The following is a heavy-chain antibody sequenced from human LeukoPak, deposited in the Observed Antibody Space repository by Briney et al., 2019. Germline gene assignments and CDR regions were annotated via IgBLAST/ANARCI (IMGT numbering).Heavy chain of an antibody. Sequence: SETLSLTCTVSGGSISGSSYYWGWIRQPPGKGLEWIGSIYYSGSTYYNPSLKSRVTISVDTSKNQFSLKLNSVTATDTAVYYCAREDCSGGSCYYYWGQGTLVTVSS. CDR2: IYYSGST. CDR1: GGSISGSSYY. V-gene: IGHV4-39*02. CDR3: AREDCSGGSCYYY. J-gene: IGHJ4*02. D-gene: IGHD2-15*01.